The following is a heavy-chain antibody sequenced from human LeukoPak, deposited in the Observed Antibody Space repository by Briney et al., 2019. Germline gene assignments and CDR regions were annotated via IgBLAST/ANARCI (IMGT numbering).Heavy chain of an antibody. V-gene: IGHV1-69*13. CDR2: IIPIFGTA. J-gene: IGHJ6*02. CDR3: ASSRAAIAAQSPGYYYGMDV. Sequence: GASVKVSCKASGGTFSSYAISWVRQAPGQGLEWMGGIIPIFGTANYAQKFQSRVTITADESTSTAYMELSSLRSEDTAVYYCASSRAAIAAQSPGYYYGMDVWGQGTTVTVSS. CDR1: GGTFSSYA. D-gene: IGHD6-13*01.